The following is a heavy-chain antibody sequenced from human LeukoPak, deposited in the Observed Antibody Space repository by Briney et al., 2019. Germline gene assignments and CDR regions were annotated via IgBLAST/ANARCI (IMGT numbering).Heavy chain of an antibody. J-gene: IGHJ4*02. V-gene: IGHV1-18*01. Sequence: GASVKVSCKASGYTFTSFGISWVRQAPGQGLELMGWITGNSGNTNYVQKFQGRVTMTTDTSTGTAYMELRSLRSDDTAVYYCARGIISPDYWGQGTLVTVSS. CDR3: ARGIISPDY. CDR2: ITGNSGNT. CDR1: GYTFTSFG. D-gene: IGHD2-15*01.